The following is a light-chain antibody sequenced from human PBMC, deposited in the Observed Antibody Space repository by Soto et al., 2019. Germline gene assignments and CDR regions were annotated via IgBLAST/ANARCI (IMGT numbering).Light chain of an antibody. CDR3: QQYGSSPRT. V-gene: IGKV3-20*01. J-gene: IGKJ1*01. CDR2: DAS. CDR1: QSLSSSQ. Sequence: EIVLTQSPGTLSLSPGERATLSCRASQSLSSSQLAWYQQKPGQAPRLLIHDASSRATGISDRFTVSVSGTDFTLTITTLEPEDFAVYYRQQYGSSPRTFGLGTKVELK.